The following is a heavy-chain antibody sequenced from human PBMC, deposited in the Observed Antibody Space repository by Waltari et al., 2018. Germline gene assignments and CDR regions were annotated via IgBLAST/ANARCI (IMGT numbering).Heavy chain of an antibody. CDR2: INPNSGNT. CDR1: GYTFTSYD. CDR3: ARSRAAATYYYYGMDV. V-gene: IGHV1-8*01. J-gene: IGHJ6*02. Sequence: QVQLVQSGAEVKKPGASVKVSCKASGYTFTSYDINWVRQATGQGLEWMGWINPNSGNTCYAHKFQGRVTMTRNTSISTAYMELSSLRSEDTAVYYCARSRAAATYYYYGMDVWGQGTTVTVSS. D-gene: IGHD2-15*01.